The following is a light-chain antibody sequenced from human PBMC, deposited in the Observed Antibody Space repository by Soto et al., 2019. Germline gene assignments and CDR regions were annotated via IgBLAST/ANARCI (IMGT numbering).Light chain of an antibody. V-gene: IGKV3-20*01. CDR2: GAL. CDR1: QLVVTSY. CDR3: QLFGRSPT. Sequence: EIVLTQSPGTLSLSPGERATLSCRASQLVVTSYLHWYQHKPGQAPRLLISGALTRATGVPDRFSCSGSGTDFTLTISRLEPEDCAVYYCQLFGRSPTFGPGTKVDIK. J-gene: IGKJ3*01.